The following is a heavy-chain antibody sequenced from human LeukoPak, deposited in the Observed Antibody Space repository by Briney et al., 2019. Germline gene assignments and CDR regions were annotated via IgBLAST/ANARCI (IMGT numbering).Heavy chain of an antibody. V-gene: IGHV3-7*01. CDR3: AGSQTSYYYYYMDV. D-gene: IGHD3-10*01. CDR1: GFTFSSYW. CDR2: IKQDGSEK. Sequence: GGSLRLSCAASGFTFSSYWVSWVRQAPGKGLEWVANIKQDGSEKYYVDSVKGRFTISRDNAKNSLYLQMNSPRAEDTAVYYCAGSQTSYYYYYMDVWGKGTTVTVSS. J-gene: IGHJ6*03.